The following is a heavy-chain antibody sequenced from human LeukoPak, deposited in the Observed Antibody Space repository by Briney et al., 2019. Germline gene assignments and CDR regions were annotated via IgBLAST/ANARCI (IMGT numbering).Heavy chain of an antibody. CDR2: ISYDGSNK. D-gene: IGHD6-19*01. J-gene: IGHJ4*02. V-gene: IGHV3-30*04. CDR1: GFTFSSYA. Sequence: PGRSLRLSCAASGFTFSSYAMHWVRQAPGKGLEWVAVISYDGSNKYYADSVKGRFTISRDNSKNTLYLQMNSLRAEDTAVYYCAKDPIALSGWPSYFDYWGQGTLVTVSS. CDR3: AKDPIALSGWPSYFDY.